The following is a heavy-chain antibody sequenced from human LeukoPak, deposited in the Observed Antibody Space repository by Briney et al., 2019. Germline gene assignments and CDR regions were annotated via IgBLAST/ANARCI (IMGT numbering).Heavy chain of an antibody. Sequence: GGSLRLSCAASGFTFSSYSMNWVRQAPGKGLEWVSYISSSSSTIYYADSVMGRFTISRDNAKNSLYLQMNSLRDEDTAVYYCARESGGDIVVGNYYYGMDVWGQGTTVTVSS. J-gene: IGHJ6*02. CDR1: GFTFSSYS. CDR2: ISSSSSTI. CDR3: ARESGGDIVVGNYYYGMDV. D-gene: IGHD2-2*01. V-gene: IGHV3-48*02.